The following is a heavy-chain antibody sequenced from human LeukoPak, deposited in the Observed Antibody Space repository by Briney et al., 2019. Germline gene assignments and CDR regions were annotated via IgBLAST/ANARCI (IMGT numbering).Heavy chain of an antibody. J-gene: IGHJ3*02. D-gene: IGHD4-23*01. V-gene: IGHV4-59*08. Sequence: SETLSLTCTVSGGSISSYYWSWIRQPPGKGLEWIGYIYYSGSTNYNPSLKSRVTISVDTSKNQFSLKLSSVTAADTAVYYCATSVMYGGAFDIWGQGTMVTVSA. CDR3: ATSVMYGGAFDI. CDR2: IYYSGST. CDR1: GGSISSYY.